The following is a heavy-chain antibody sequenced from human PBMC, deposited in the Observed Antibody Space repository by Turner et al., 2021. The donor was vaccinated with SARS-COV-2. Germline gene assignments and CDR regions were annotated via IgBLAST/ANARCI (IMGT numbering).Heavy chain of an antibody. V-gene: IGHV3-53*04. D-gene: IGHD4-17*01. CDR2: IYSGGNT. CDR1: GFTVSNNY. Sequence: ELHLVESGGGLVQPGWSLRLSCAVSGFTVSNNYMSWARQAPGKGLEWVSVIYSGGNTFYADAVKGRFTIYRDSSKNTLDLQMNSLRPEDTAVYYCARKNYGADRDYWGQGTLVTVSS. CDR3: ARKNYGADRDY. J-gene: IGHJ4*02.